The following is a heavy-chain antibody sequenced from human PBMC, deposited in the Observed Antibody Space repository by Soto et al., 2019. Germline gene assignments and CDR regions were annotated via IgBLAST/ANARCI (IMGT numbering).Heavy chain of an antibody. V-gene: IGHV4-4*02. CDR3: ARLNRDYYYYGMDV. J-gene: IGHJ6*02. CDR2: IDHNGIT. Sequence: LSLTCAVSGGSINSSKWWTWVRQVPGKGLEWIGKIDHNGITNYNPSVKSRVTISQDNSKSQLALQLTSVTAADTAVYYCARLNRDYYYYGMDVWGQGTTVTVSS. CDR1: GGSINSSKW.